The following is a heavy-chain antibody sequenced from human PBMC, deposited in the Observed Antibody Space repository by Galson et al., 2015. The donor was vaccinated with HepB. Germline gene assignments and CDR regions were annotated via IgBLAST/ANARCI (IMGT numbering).Heavy chain of an antibody. CDR2: IIPIFGTA. J-gene: IGHJ6*03. Sequence: SVKVSCKASGGTFSSYAISWVRQAPGQGLEWMGGIIPIFGTANYAQKFQGRVTTTADESTSTAYMELSSLRSEDTAVYYCARGRVPAAIAYYYYYMDVWGKGTTVTVSS. CDR1: GGTFSSYA. D-gene: IGHD2-2*02. V-gene: IGHV1-69*13. CDR3: ARGRVPAAIAYYYYYMDV.